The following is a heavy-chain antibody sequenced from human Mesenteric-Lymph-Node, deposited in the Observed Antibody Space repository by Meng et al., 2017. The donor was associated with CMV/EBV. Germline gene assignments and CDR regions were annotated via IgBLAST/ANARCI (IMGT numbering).Heavy chain of an antibody. V-gene: IGHV4-34*01. J-gene: IGHJ5*02. CDR2: INHSGST. D-gene: IGHD5-24*01. CDR3: ARDPYNRGWFDP. Sequence: TWAVYGGAFSGYYWSWIRQPPGKGLEWIGEINHSGSTNYNPSLKSRVTISVDTSKNQFSLKLSSVTVADTAVYYCARDPYNRGWFDPWGQGTLVTVSS. CDR1: GGAFSGYY.